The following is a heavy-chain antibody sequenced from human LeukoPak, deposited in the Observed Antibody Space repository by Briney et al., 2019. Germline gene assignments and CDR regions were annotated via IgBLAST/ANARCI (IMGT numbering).Heavy chain of an antibody. CDR3: ARDPMIRGVLDGLDI. D-gene: IGHD3-10*01. CDR2: ISAYNGNT. Sequence: ASVKVSCKASGYTFTSYGISWVRQAPGQGLEWMGWISAYNGNTNYAQKLQDRVTMTTDTSTSTAYMELRRLRSDDTAVYYCARDPMIRGVLDGLDIWGQGTMVTXSS. J-gene: IGHJ3*02. V-gene: IGHV1-18*01. CDR1: GYTFTSYG.